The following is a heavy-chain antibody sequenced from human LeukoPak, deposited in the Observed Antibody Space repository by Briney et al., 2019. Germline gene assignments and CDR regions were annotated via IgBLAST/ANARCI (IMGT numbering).Heavy chain of an antibody. D-gene: IGHD3-3*01. CDR1: GFTLGSANA. J-gene: IGHJ4*02. CDR3: AKGTLFGVVTSFDF. Sequence: TGGSLRLSRAASGFTLGSANAMPWVRQAPGKGLEWVSLISASGSATYYADSVRGRFAISRDISKNTLFLQMSSLRTEDTAVYYCAKGTLFGVVTSFDFWGQGTLVTVSS. CDR2: ISASGSAT. V-gene: IGHV3-23*01.